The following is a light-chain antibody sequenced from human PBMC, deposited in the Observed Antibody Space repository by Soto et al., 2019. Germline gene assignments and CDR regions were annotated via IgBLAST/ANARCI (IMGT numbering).Light chain of an antibody. V-gene: IGKV2-28*01. CDR2: LGS. J-gene: IGKJ3*01. Sequence: DIVMTQSPLSLPVTPGEPASISCRSSQSLLHSNGYNYLDWYLQKPGQSPQLLIYLGSNRASGVPDRFSGSGSGTDFTLKISRVEAEDVGVYYCMQDLQIPHTFGPGTKVDIK. CDR1: QSLLHSNGYNY. CDR3: MQDLQIPHT.